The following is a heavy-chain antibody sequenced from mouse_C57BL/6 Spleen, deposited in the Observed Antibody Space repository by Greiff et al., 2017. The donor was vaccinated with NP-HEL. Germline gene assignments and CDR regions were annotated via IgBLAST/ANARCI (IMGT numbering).Heavy chain of an antibody. D-gene: IGHD3-2*02. CDR3: ARGDSSGYPAWFAY. CDR2: INPSSGYT. Sequence: QVQLKQSGAELAKPGASVKLSCKASGYTFTSYWMHWVQQRPGQGLEWIGYINPSSGYTKYNQKFKDKATLTADKSSSTAYMQLSSLTSEDSAVYYCARGDSSGYPAWFAYWGQGTLVTVSA. J-gene: IGHJ3*01. CDR1: GYTFTSYW. V-gene: IGHV1-7*01.